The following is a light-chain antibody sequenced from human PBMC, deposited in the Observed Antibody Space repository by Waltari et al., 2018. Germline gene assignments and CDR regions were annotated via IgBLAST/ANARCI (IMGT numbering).Light chain of an antibody. J-gene: IGLJ2*01. CDR2: DVT. Sequence: QSALTQPASVSGSPGQSIAISCTGTTSDIGYNKFVSWYQPTPGKAPKLIIYDVTGRPSGCSGRFAGSKAGNTASLTISGLQAEDEADYYCSSYTSSRTLIFGGGTKVTV. V-gene: IGLV2-14*01. CDR3: SSYTSSRTLI. CDR1: TSDIGYNKF.